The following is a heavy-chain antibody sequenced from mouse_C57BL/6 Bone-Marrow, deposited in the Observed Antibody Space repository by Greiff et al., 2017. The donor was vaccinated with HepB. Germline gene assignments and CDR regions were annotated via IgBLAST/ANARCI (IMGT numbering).Heavy chain of an antibody. V-gene: IGHV1-15*01. J-gene: IGHJ2*01. CDR1: GYTFTDYE. D-gene: IGHD3-3*01. Sequence: VKVVESGAELVRPGASVTLSCKASGYTFTDYEMHWVKQTPVHGLEWIGAIDPETGGTAYNQKFKGKAILTADKSSSTAYMELRSLTSEDSAVYYCTRGWDSYWGQGTTLTVSS. CDR3: TRGWDSY. CDR2: IDPETGGT.